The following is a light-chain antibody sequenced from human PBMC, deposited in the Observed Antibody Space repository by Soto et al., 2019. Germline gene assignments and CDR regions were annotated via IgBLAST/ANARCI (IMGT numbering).Light chain of an antibody. V-gene: IGLV2-14*01. Sequence: QSALTQPASVSGSPGQSVTISCSGTSSDLATYNYVSWYQQQPGKAPKLMIYQVTNRPSGVANRFSGSRSDNTASLTISGLQAEDEAYYYCSSYTGYSNDVFGTGTKLTVL. CDR3: SSYTGYSNDV. CDR2: QVT. J-gene: IGLJ1*01. CDR1: SSDLATYNY.